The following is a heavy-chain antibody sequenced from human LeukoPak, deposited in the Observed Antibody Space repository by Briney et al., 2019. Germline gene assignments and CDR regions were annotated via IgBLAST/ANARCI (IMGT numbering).Heavy chain of an antibody. J-gene: IGHJ4*02. Sequence: SETLSLTCTVSGGSISSSSYYWGWIRQPPGKGLEWIGSIYYSGSTYYNPSLKSRVTISVDTSKNQFSLKLSPVTAADTAVYYCARGPTYQPIDFWGQGTLVTVSS. CDR2: IYYSGST. CDR3: ARGPTYQPIDF. V-gene: IGHV4-39*01. CDR1: GGSISSSSYY. D-gene: IGHD2-2*01.